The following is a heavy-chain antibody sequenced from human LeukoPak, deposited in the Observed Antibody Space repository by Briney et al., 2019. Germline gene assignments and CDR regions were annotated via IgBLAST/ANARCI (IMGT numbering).Heavy chain of an antibody. J-gene: IGHJ4*02. V-gene: IGHV3-30-3*01. Sequence: PGGSLRLSCAASGFTFSSSAMHWVRQAPDKGLEWVAVISYDGSNKYYADSVKGRFTISRDNSKNTLYLQMDSLRAEDTAVYCCARGLTGTYFDYWGQGTLVTVSS. D-gene: IGHD1-20*01. CDR2: ISYDGSNK. CDR1: GFTFSSSA. CDR3: ARGLTGTYFDY.